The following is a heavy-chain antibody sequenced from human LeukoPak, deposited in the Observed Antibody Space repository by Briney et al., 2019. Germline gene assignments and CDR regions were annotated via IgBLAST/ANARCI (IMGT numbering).Heavy chain of an antibody. CDR2: ISAYNGNT. J-gene: IGHJ5*02. Sequence: ASVNVSCKSSGYTFTIYGINWVRQAQGQGLEWMGWISAYNGNTNYAQQLQGRVTMTTDTSTSTAYMELRSLRSDDTAVYYCARAYYDNSWFDPWGQGTLVTVSS. V-gene: IGHV1-18*01. D-gene: IGHD3-22*01. CDR1: GYTFTIYG. CDR3: ARAYYDNSWFDP.